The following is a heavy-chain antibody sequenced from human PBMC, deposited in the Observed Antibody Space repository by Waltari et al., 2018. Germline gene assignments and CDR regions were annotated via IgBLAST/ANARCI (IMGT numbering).Heavy chain of an antibody. CDR3: ARDNGLSFDY. D-gene: IGHD3-16*01. CDR2: VNNDESDT. Sequence: EVQLVESGGGLVQPGGSLRLSCAASGFTLSSYWMHWVRQAPGKGRVGVSRVNNDESDTTYADSVKGRFTISRDNAKNTLYLEMNSLRAEDTAVYYCARDNGLSFDYWGQGTLVTVSS. J-gene: IGHJ4*02. CDR1: GFTLSSYW. V-gene: IGHV3-74*03.